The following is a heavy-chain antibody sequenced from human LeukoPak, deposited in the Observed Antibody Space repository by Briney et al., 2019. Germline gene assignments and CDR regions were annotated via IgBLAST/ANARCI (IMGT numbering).Heavy chain of an antibody. D-gene: IGHD3-9*01. V-gene: IGHV1-69*13. J-gene: IGHJ6*03. CDR2: IIPIFGTA. CDR1: GYTFTSYA. CDR3: AREYYDILSGYLEPGDYYYYDYMDV. Sequence: SVKVSCKASGYTFTSYAISWVRQAPGQGLEWMGGIIPIFGTANYAQKFQGRVTITADESTSTAYMELSSLRSEDTAVYYCAREYYDILSGYLEPGDYYYYDYMDVWGKGTTVTVSS.